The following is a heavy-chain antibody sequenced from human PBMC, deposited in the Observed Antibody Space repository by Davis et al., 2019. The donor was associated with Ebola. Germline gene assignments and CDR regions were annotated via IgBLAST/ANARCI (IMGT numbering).Heavy chain of an antibody. CDR3: VRDFFAAGGYGWFDP. V-gene: IGHV3-30*03. Sequence: GGSLRLSCAASGFTFSSYGMHWVRQAPGRGPEWVAIVSYDGNTQLYADTVMGRFTISRDNSENTLYLQMNSLRSDDTAVYYCVRDFFAAGGYGWFDPWGQGILVTVSS. CDR2: VSYDGNTQ. J-gene: IGHJ5*02. D-gene: IGHD3-10*01. CDR1: GFTFSSYG.